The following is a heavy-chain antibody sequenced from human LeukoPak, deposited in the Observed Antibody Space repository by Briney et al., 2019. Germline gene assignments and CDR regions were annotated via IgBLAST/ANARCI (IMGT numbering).Heavy chain of an antibody. J-gene: IGHJ6*03. CDR3: ARDRRVTYYYYYMDV. CDR2: IYYSGST. D-gene: IGHD4-23*01. V-gene: IGHV4-59*01. CDR1: GGSISSYY. Sequence: SETLSLTCTVSGGSISSYYWSWIRQPPGKGLEWIGYIYYSGSTNYNPSLKSRVTISVDTSKNQFSLKLGSVTAADTAVYYCARDRRVTYYYYYMDVWGKGTTVTVSS.